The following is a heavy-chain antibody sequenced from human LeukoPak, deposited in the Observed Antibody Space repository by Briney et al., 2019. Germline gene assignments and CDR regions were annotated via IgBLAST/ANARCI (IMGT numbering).Heavy chain of an antibody. D-gene: IGHD5-12*01. CDR2: MIQSGSS. CDR1: GGAFSEYY. J-gene: IGHJ4*02. Sequence: KSSATLSLTCGVCGGAFSEYYWSWIRQAPGKGLEWIGVMIQSGSSNYNPSLRSRVTISGDTSRNQFSLKLNSLTAADTAVYYCARGNIVETILGGLHGTTAFDFWGQGILATVSS. CDR3: ARGNIVETILGGLHGTTAFDF. V-gene: IGHV4-34*01.